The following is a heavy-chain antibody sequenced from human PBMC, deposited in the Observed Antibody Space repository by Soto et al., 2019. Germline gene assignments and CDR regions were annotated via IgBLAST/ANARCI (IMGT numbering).Heavy chain of an antibody. CDR3: AGGGGVGVAGSAAFDM. J-gene: IGHJ3*02. Sequence: QLHLVQSGAVVKKPGASVTVSCSASGYPVTAYYMHWVRQAPGRGLEWMGGINPATGAAKYTQTSRGRVTMTRDTSTGTVFKELGGLTSEDTAVFYWAGGGGVGVAGSAAFDMWGQGTLVTVSS. D-gene: IGHD3-3*01. V-gene: IGHV1-2*02. CDR1: GYPVTAYY. CDR2: INPATGAA.